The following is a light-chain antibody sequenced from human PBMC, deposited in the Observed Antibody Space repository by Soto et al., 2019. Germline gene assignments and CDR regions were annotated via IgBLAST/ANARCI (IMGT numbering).Light chain of an antibody. V-gene: IGLV1-47*01. CDR3: AAWDDSLSGWV. CDR2: RNN. CDR1: YSNIGKYY. J-gene: IGLJ3*02. Sequence: QAVLTQPPSASGTPGQRVTISCSGSYSNIGKYYVYWYQQLPGTAPKLLIYRNNQWPSGVPNRFSGSKSGTSASLAISGLRSEDEADYYCAAWDDSLSGWVFGGGTKLTVL.